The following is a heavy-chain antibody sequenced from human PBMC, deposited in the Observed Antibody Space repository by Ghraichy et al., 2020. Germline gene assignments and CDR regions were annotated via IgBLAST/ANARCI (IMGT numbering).Heavy chain of an antibody. V-gene: IGHV3-53*01. CDR3: ARARGYSYGVDY. J-gene: IGHJ4*02. CDR1: GFTVSSNY. Sequence: LSLTCAASGFTVSSNYMSWVRQAPGKGLEWVSVIYSGGSTYYADSVKGRFTISRDNSKNTLYLQMNSLRAEDTAVYYCARARGYSYGVDYWGQGTLVTVSS. CDR2: IYSGGST. D-gene: IGHD5-18*01.